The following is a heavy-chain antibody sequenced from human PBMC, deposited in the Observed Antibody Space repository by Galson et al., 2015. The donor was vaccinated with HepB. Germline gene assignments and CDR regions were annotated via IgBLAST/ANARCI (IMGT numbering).Heavy chain of an antibody. V-gene: IGHV3-15*01. J-gene: IGHJ6*02. CDR3: TTNLLWFGELSPGMGV. D-gene: IGHD3-10*01. CDR2: IKSQIDGGTT. CDR1: GFTFSNAW. Sequence: SLRLSCAASGFTFSNAWMSWVRQAPGKGLEWVGRIKSQIDGGTTDYAAPVKGRFTISRDDSKNTLFLQMNSLKTEDTAVYYCTTNLLWFGELSPGMGVWGQGTTVTVSS.